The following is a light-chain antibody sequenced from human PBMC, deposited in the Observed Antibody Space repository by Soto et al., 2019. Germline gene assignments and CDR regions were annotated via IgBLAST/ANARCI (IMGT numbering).Light chain of an antibody. CDR2: GAF. Sequence: EIVMTQSPATLSVSPGDRVTLSCRASQSISDNLAWFQQKSGQAPRLLIHGAFKRATGVHVRFTGSGSGTEFTLTISSLQSEDSAVYYCQQYHNWPPQYTFGQGTKLQIK. CDR1: QSISDN. V-gene: IGKV3-15*01. CDR3: QQYHNWPPQYT. J-gene: IGKJ2*01.